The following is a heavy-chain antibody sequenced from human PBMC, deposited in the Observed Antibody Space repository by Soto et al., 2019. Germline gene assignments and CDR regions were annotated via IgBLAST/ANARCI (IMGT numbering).Heavy chain of an antibody. CDR3: AREDTANGGAFDV. J-gene: IGHJ3*01. D-gene: IGHD5-18*01. V-gene: IGHV1-46*01. CDR2: INPSGGST. Sequence: ASVKVSCKASGYTFITYYMNWVRQAPGQGLEWMGMINPSGGSTSYAPKFQDTATMTRDTSTSTVYMELSSLRSEDTAVYYCAREDTANGGAFDVWGQGTMVTVSS. CDR1: GYTFITYY.